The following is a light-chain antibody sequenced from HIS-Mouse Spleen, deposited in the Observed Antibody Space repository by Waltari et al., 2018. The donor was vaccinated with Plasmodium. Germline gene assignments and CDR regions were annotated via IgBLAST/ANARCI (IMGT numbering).Light chain of an antibody. CDR2: DDS. V-gene: IGLV3-21*02. Sequence: SYVMTQPPSVLVAPGQTARIPCGGNNTRSKSVHWYQHKPGQAPVLVVYDDSDRPSGIPERFSGSNSGNTATLTISRVEAGDEADYYCQVWDSSSDHWVFGGGTKLTVL. J-gene: IGLJ3*02. CDR3: QVWDSSSDHWV. CDR1: NTRSKS.